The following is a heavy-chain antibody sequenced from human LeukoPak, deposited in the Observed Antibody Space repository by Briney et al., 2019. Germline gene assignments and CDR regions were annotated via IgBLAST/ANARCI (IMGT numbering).Heavy chain of an antibody. V-gene: IGHV3-74*01. Sequence: GGSLRLSCAASGFTFSSYWMHWVRQAPGKGLVWVSRINSDGSSTSYADSVKGRFTISRDNAKNTLYLQMNSLRAEDTAVYYCAKDGLSDFWSGYLGLYNYYYYMDVWGKGTTVTVSS. CDR2: INSDGSST. CDR3: AKDGLSDFWSGYLGLYNYYYYMDV. D-gene: IGHD3-3*01. CDR1: GFTFSSYW. J-gene: IGHJ6*03.